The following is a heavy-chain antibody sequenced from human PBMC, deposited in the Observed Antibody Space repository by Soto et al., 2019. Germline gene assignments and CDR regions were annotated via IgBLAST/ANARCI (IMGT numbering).Heavy chain of an antibody. D-gene: IGHD3-10*01. CDR2: INPNSGGT. V-gene: IGHV1-2*02. J-gene: IGHJ6*02. Sequence: ASVKVSCKASGYTFTGYHMHWVRQAPGQGLEWMGWINPNSGGTNYAQKFQGRVTMTRDTSISTAYMELSRLRSDDTAVYYCARINLPIWFGELLSGMDVWGQGTTVTVSS. CDR1: GYTFTGYH. CDR3: ARINLPIWFGELLSGMDV.